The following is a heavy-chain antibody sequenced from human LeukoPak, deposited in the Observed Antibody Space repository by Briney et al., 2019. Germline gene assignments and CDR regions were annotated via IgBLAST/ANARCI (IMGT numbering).Heavy chain of an antibody. CDR3: ARSRFGVVVPASRYGMDV. Sequence: PSEILSLTCAVYGGSFSGYYWSWIRQPPGKGLEWIGEINHSGSTNYNPSLKSRVTISVDTSKNQFSLKLSSVTAADTAVYYCARSRFGVVVPASRYGMDVWGQGTTVTVSS. V-gene: IGHV4-34*01. J-gene: IGHJ6*02. CDR2: INHSGST. CDR1: GGSFSGYY. D-gene: IGHD2-2*01.